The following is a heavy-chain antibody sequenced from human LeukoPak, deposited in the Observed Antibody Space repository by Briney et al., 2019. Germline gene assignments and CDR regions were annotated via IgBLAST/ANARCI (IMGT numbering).Heavy chain of an antibody. Sequence: GGSLRLSRAASGFTFSTYAMSWVRQAPGKGLEWVSHFGGSGGTIYYADSVKGRFTISRDNSKNTLYLQMNSLRAEDTAVYYCAKSDCGGDCHLLDYWGQGTLVTVPS. CDR2: FGGSGGTI. CDR3: AKSDCGGDCHLLDY. J-gene: IGHJ4*02. CDR1: GFTFSTYA. V-gene: IGHV3-23*01. D-gene: IGHD2-21*02.